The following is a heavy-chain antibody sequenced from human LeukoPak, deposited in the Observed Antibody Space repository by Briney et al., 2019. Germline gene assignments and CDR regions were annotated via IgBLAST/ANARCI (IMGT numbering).Heavy chain of an antibody. D-gene: IGHD6-19*01. Sequence: GGSLRLSCAASGFTFSSYEMNWVRQAPGKGLEWVSYISSSGSTIYYADSVKGRFTISRDNAKNSLYLQMNSLRAEDTAVYYCASGLSYSSGWSLDYWGQGTLVTVSS. CDR2: ISSSGSTI. J-gene: IGHJ4*02. V-gene: IGHV3-48*03. CDR1: GFTFSSYE. CDR3: ASGLSYSSGWSLDY.